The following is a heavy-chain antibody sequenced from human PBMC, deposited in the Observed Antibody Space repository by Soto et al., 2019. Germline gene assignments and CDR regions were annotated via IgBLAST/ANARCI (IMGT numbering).Heavy chain of an antibody. CDR3: AREGYSSSWYAPLYYYGMDV. CDR2: INPSGGST. J-gene: IGHJ6*02. Sequence: QVQLVQSGAEVKKPGASVKVSCKASGYTFTSYYMHWVRQAPGQGLEWMGIINPSGGSTSYAQKFQGRVTMTRDTSTSTVYMELSSLRSEDTAVYYCAREGYSSSWYAPLYYYGMDVWGQGTTVTVSS. V-gene: IGHV1-46*01. D-gene: IGHD6-13*01. CDR1: GYTFTSYY.